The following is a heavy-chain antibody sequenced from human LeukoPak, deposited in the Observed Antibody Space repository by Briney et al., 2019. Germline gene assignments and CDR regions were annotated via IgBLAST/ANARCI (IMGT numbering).Heavy chain of an antibody. CDR1: GFTFSSYE. Sequence: GGSLRLSCAASGFTFSSYEMNSVRQAPGKGLEWVSYISSSGSTIYYADAVKGRFTISRDNAKNSLYLQMNSLRAEDTAVYYCARGQRRVVPAAIKFSWFDPWGQGTLVTVSS. D-gene: IGHD2-2*02. J-gene: IGHJ5*02. CDR3: ARGQRRVVPAAIKFSWFDP. CDR2: ISSSGSTI. V-gene: IGHV3-48*03.